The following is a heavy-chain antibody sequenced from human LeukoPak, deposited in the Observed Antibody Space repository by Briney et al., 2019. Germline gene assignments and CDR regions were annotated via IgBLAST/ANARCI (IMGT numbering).Heavy chain of an antibody. V-gene: IGHV3-7*01. D-gene: IGHD3-22*01. Sequence: PGGSLRLSCAASGFTFSTYWMSWVRQAPGKGPEWVANIKQDGSEKYYVDSVEGRFTISRDNAKNSLYLQMNSLRADDTAVYYCARNDNQLVPLVRYWYFDLWGRGTLVTVSS. CDR3: ARNDNQLVPLVRYWYFDL. CDR2: IKQDGSEK. CDR1: GFTFSTYW. J-gene: IGHJ2*01.